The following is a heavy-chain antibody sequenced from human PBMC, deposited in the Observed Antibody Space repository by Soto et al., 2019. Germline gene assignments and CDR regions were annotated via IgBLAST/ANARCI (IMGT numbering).Heavy chain of an antibody. CDR1: GYTFTSYA. CDR2: INAGNGNT. D-gene: IGHD3-10*01. CDR3: ARDMGFGLSDY. J-gene: IGHJ4*02. V-gene: IGHV1-3*01. Sequence: QVQLVQSGAEVKKPGASVKVSCKASGYTFTSYAMHWVRQAPGQRLEWMGWINAGNGNTKYSQKFQGRVTITRDTFASTAYMELSSLRSEDTAVYYCARDMGFGLSDYWGQGTLVTVSS.